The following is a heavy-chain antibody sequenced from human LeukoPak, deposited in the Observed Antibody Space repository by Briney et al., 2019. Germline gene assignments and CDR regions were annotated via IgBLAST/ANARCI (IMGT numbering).Heavy chain of an antibody. D-gene: IGHD5/OR15-5a*01. J-gene: IGHJ4*02. CDR2: VHYTGSS. Sequence: PSETLSLTCTVSGGSIASYYWGWIRQPPGKGLEYVGHVHYTGSSNYNPSLKNRLTISVETSKNQFSLKLNSVTAADTAVYYCATLMNSVYFHHWGQGTLVTVSS. V-gene: IGHV4-59*08. CDR3: ATLMNSVYFHH. CDR1: GGSIASYY.